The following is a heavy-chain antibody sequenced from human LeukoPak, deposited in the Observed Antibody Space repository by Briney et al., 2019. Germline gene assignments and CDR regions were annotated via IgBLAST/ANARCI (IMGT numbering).Heavy chain of an antibody. CDR2: INHSGST. Sequence: NASETLSLTCAVYGGSFSGYYWSWIRQPPGKGLEWIGEINHSGSTNYNPSLKSRVTISVDKSKNQFSLKLTSVTAADTAVYYRARELNWRYFDYWGQGTLVTVSS. V-gene: IGHV4-34*01. CDR1: GGSFSGYY. D-gene: IGHD1-1*01. J-gene: IGHJ4*02. CDR3: ARELNWRYFDY.